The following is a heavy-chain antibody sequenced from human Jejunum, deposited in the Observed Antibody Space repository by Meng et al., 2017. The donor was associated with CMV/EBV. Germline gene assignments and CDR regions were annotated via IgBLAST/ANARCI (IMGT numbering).Heavy chain of an antibody. CDR1: GGVFNNYA. CDR2: IIAVLRTP. Sequence: QVQVLQVGAEVKSPGSSVMLSCKSSGGVFNNYALTWVRQAPGQGLEWMGGIIAVLRTPNYAPKFQGRLTITADASTDTTYMELSSLTSEDTAVYFCARGFTNGWQPFDFWGQGTLVTVSS. CDR3: ARGFTNGWQPFDF. D-gene: IGHD2-8*01. J-gene: IGHJ4*02. V-gene: IGHV1-69*12.